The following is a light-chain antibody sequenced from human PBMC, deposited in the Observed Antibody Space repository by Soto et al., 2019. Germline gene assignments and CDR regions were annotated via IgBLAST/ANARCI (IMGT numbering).Light chain of an antibody. Sequence: DIQLTQSPSFLSASVGDRVTITCRASRDISIWLACYQQKPGKAPNLLIYDASNLESGIPTRFSGSGSGTEFTLTISSLQPDDFATYYCQHYNSYSEAFGQGTKVDIK. CDR3: QHYNSYSEA. V-gene: IGKV1-5*01. CDR2: DAS. CDR1: RDISIW. J-gene: IGKJ1*01.